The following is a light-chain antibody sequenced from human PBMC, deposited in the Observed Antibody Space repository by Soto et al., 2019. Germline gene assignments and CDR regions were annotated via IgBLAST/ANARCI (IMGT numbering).Light chain of an antibody. CDR1: QSVSSY. CDR2: DAS. V-gene: IGKV3-11*01. Sequence: EIVLTQSPASLSLSPGERATLSCRASQSVSSYLAWYQRKPGQAPRLLIYDASSRAAGIPARFSGSGSGTDFTLTISSLEPEDFAVYYCQQRSEWPSYTFXQGTKVDIK. CDR3: QQRSEWPSYT. J-gene: IGKJ2*01.